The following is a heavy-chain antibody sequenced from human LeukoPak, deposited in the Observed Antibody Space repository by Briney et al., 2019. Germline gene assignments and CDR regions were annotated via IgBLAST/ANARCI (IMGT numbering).Heavy chain of an antibody. D-gene: IGHD5-12*01. V-gene: IGHV3-7*03. CDR3: AKELGYSGYGD. CDR1: GFTFMTYW. Sequence: GSLRLSCAASGFTFMTYWMSWVRQAPGKGLEWVANIKQDVSEKYYVDSVKGRFTISRDNSKNTLYLQMNSLRAEDTAVYYCAKELGYSGYGDWGQGTLVTVSS. J-gene: IGHJ4*02. CDR2: IKQDVSEK.